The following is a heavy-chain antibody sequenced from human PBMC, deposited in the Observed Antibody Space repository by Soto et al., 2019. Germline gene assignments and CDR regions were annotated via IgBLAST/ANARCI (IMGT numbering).Heavy chain of an antibody. D-gene: IGHD3-22*01. CDR2: ISGHNGNT. CDR1: GYSFTSYG. CDR3: ARHRFNYYDDTVYYYFDY. V-gene: IGHV1-18*04. J-gene: IGHJ4*02. Sequence: QVQLVQSGAEVKKPGASVKVSCKASGYSFTSYGISWVRQAPGQGPEWMGWISGHNGNTNHPQSLQGRVTMTTDTSRNTAYMELRSLRSDDTAVYYCARHRFNYYDDTVYYYFDYWGQXTLVXVSS.